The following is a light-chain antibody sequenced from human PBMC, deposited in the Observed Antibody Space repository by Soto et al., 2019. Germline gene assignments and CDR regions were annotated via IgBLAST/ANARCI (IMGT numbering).Light chain of an antibody. CDR1: SSDVGAYIY. J-gene: IGLJ1*01. CDR2: DVT. V-gene: IGLV2-11*01. CDR3: CSYAGSLSV. Sequence: QSALTQPRSVSGSPGQSVTISCTGTSSDVGAYIYVSWYQQHPGKAPKVMIYDVTKRPSGVPDRFSGSKSGNTASLTISGLQAEDEADYYCCSYAGSLSVFGTGPKVTVL.